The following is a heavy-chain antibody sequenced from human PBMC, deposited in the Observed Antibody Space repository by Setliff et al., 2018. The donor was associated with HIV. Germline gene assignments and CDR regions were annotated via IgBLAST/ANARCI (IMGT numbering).Heavy chain of an antibody. D-gene: IGHD3-10*01. CDR2: LNPSEGTT. CDR3: ASPSFGDVDYYYGMDV. V-gene: IGHV1-46*01. J-gene: IGHJ6*02. Sequence: ASVKVSCKASGYTFTTYYIHWVRQAPGQGLEWMGILNPSEGTTSYAQKFQGRVTMTRDTSTSTVYMDLSSLRSEDTAVYYCASPSFGDVDYYYGMDVWGQGTTVTVSS. CDR1: GYTFTTYY.